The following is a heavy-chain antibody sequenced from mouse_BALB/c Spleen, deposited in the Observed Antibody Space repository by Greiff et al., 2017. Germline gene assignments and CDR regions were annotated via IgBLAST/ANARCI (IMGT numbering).Heavy chain of an antibody. V-gene: IGHV14-3*02. Sequence: VQLKQSGAELVKPGASVKLSCTASGFNIKDTYMHWVKQRPEQGLEWIGRIDPANGNTKYDPKFQGKATITADTSSNTAYLQLSSLTSEDTAVYYCARWYYGSSYWFAYWGQGTLVTVSA. CDR1: GFNIKDTY. J-gene: IGHJ3*01. CDR2: IDPANGNT. D-gene: IGHD1-1*01. CDR3: ARWYYGSSYWFAY.